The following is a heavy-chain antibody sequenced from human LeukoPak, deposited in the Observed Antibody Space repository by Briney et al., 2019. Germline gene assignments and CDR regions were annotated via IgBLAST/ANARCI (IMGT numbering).Heavy chain of an antibody. CDR1: GFTFSSYW. J-gene: IGHJ3*02. CDR2: IKQDGSEK. Sequence: GGSLRLSCAASGFTFSSYWMSWVRQAPGKGLEWVANIKQDGSEKYYVDSVKGRFTISRDNAKNSLYLQMNSLRAEDTAVYYCAREYVDVLRYFDPSWGGDIWGQGTMVTVSS. D-gene: IGHD3-9*01. CDR3: AREYVDVLRYFDPSWGGDI. V-gene: IGHV3-7*01.